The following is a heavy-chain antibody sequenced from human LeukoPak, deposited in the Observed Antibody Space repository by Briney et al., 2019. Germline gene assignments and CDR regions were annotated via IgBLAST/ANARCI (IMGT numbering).Heavy chain of an antibody. CDR2: IYTSGST. J-gene: IGHJ6*03. CDR3: ARDWSVQTYYYMDV. D-gene: IGHD1-1*01. CDR1: GGSISSYY. Sequence: SETLSLTCTVSGGSISSYYWSWIRQPAGKGLEWIGRIYTSGSTNYNPSLKSRVTMSVDTSKNQYSLKLSSVTAADTAVYYCARDWSVQTYYYMDVWGKGTTVTVSS. V-gene: IGHV4-4*07.